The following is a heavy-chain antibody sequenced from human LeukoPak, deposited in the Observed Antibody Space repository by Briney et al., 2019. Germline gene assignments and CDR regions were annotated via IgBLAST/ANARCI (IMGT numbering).Heavy chain of an antibody. D-gene: IGHD2-15*01. CDR1: GFTVNGNY. CDR2: IYSDGGT. Sequence: GGSLRLSCAASGFTVNGNYMSWVRQAPGKGLEWVSVIYSDGGTNYSDYVKGRFTISRDYSKNTLYLQMSSLRVEDTAVYYCARDSKGPAFWGQGTLVTVSS. CDR3: ARDSKGPAF. J-gene: IGHJ4*02. V-gene: IGHV3-53*01.